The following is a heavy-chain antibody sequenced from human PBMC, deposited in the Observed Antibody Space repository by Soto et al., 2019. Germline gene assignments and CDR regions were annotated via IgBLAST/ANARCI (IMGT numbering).Heavy chain of an antibody. CDR3: ASSVLVTSTMNYFDL. Sequence: GESLKISCQASGYSFSNFWIAWVRQMPGEGLEWLGIIYPDDSDTRYSPSFLGQVTITADKSIKTTYLQWSSLKASDTAIYFCASSVLVTSTMNYFDLWGQGTLVTVS. J-gene: IGHJ4*02. CDR1: GYSFSNFW. V-gene: IGHV5-51*01. CDR2: IYPDDSDT. D-gene: IGHD2-8*02.